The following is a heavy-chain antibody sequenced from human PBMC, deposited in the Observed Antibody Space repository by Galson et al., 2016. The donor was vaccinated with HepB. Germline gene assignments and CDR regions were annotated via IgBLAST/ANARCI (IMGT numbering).Heavy chain of an antibody. Sequence: SLRLSCAASGFTFSSYAMHWVRQALGKGLEWVAKISYDAKNVYYAESLRGRSAISRDYSKNALYLEINSLRVEDTAVYYCAADATTIVTAFDYWGQGTLATVSS. V-gene: IGHV3-30*03. J-gene: IGHJ4*02. CDR2: ISYDAKNV. CDR3: AADATTIVTAFDY. D-gene: IGHD2/OR15-2a*01. CDR1: GFTFSSYA.